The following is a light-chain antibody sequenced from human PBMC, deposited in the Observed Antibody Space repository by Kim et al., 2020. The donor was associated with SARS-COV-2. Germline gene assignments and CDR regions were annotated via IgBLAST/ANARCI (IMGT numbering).Light chain of an antibody. Sequence: QSVLTQPPSVSAAPGQKVTISCSGSTSNFRNNYVSWYQQLPGTAPKLLIYDNDNRPSGIPDRFSGSKSGTSATLGITGLQTGDEADYYCGTWDTSLSAWVFGGGTQRTVL. CDR1: TSNFRNNY. V-gene: IGLV1-51*01. J-gene: IGLJ3*02. CDR2: DND. CDR3: GTWDTSLSAWV.